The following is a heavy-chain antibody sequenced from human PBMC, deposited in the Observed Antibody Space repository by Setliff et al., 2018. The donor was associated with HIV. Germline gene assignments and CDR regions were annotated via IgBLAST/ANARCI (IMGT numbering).Heavy chain of an antibody. CDR2: IISILEIT. Sequence: VASVKVSCKASGGTSSTHAMNWVRQAPGQGLEWMGQIISILEITDYAQKSQGRLTITADEPTNTIYMELSGLRSEDTAVYYCAGPRGDEAFDIWGQGTMVTV. D-gene: IGHD3-10*01. CDR1: GGTSSTHA. V-gene: IGHV1-69*10. CDR3: AGPRGDEAFDI. J-gene: IGHJ3*02.